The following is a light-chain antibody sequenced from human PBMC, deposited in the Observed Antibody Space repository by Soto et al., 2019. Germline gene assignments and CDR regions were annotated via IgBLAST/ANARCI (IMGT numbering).Light chain of an antibody. CDR3: KVWHSDDHHSV. V-gene: IGLV3-21*02. J-gene: IGLJ1*01. CDR1: KIGFKS. Sequence: SYQLTQAPSVSVAPGQTSTMTCGGKKIGFKSVNWYQQEPGQSPVLVVYDDTARPSGIPARFSGSSPGNTATLTISSVEAGDEADYYCKVWHSDDHHSVFGTGTKVTVL. CDR2: DDT.